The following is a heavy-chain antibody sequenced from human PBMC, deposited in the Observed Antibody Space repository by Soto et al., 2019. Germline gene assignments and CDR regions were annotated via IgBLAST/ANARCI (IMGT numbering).Heavy chain of an antibody. CDR3: ARGGSYYDILTTFYGMDV. Sequence: PSETLSLTCAVYGGSFSGYYWSWIRQPPGKGLEWIGYIYYSGSTNYNPSLKSRVTISVDTSKNQFSLKLSSVTAADTAVYYCARGGSYYDILTTFYGMDVWGQGTTVTVSS. CDR2: IYYSGST. V-gene: IGHV4-59*01. D-gene: IGHD3-9*01. J-gene: IGHJ6*02. CDR1: GGSFSGYY.